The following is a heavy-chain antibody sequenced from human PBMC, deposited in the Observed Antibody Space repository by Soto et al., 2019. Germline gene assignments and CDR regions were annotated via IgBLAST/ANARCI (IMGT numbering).Heavy chain of an antibody. J-gene: IGHJ5*02. V-gene: IGHV4-31*03. CDR3: ARDSEGPAAIRWFDL. CDR2: IYYSGST. Sequence: SETLSLTCTVSGGSLSSDNYYWNWIRQHPGKGLEWIGYIYYSGSTYYNPSLKSRVTISLDMSKNQFSLRLSSVTAADTAVYYCARDSEGPAAIRWFDLWDQRTLVTVSS. CDR1: GGSLSSDNYY. D-gene: IGHD2-2*01.